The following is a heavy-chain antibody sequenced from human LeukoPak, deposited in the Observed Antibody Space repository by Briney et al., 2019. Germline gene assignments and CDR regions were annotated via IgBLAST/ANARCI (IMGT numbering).Heavy chain of an antibody. V-gene: IGHV4-59*01. Sequence: PSETLSLTCTVSGGSISSYYWSWIRQPPGKGLEWIGYIYYSGSTNYNPSLKSRVTISVDTSKNQFSLKLSSVTAADTAVYYCERVGYFDYYYMDVWGKGTTVTVSS. J-gene: IGHJ6*03. D-gene: IGHD3-9*01. CDR1: GGSISSYY. CDR2: IYYSGST. CDR3: ERVGYFDYYYMDV.